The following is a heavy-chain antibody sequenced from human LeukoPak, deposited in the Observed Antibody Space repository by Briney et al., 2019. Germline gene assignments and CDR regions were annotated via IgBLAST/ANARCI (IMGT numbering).Heavy chain of an antibody. V-gene: IGHV3-23*01. CDR3: AKVLWFGGKYFDY. CDR1: GLTFSSYA. CDR2: VSGSGGST. Sequence: PGGSLRLSCAGSGLTFSSYAMSWVRQAPGKGLEWVSAVSGSGGSTYYADSVKGRFTISRDISKNTLYLQMNSLRAEDTAVYYCAKVLWFGGKYFDYWGQGTLVTVSS. J-gene: IGHJ4*02. D-gene: IGHD3-10*01.